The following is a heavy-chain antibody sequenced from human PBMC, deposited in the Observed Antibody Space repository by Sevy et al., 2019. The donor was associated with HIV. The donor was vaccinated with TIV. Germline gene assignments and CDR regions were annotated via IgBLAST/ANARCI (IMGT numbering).Heavy chain of an antibody. J-gene: IGHJ6*02. CDR3: AKGPNRSTSNPGDYYYYYGMDV. V-gene: IGHV3-30*18. Sequence: GGSLRLSCAASGFTFSSYGMHWVRQAPGNGLEWVAVISYDGSNKYYANSVKGRFTISRDNSKNTLYLQMNSLRAEDTAVYYCAKGPNRSTSNPGDYYYYYGMDVWGQGTAVTVSS. D-gene: IGHD2-2*01. CDR2: ISYDGSNK. CDR1: GFTFSSYG.